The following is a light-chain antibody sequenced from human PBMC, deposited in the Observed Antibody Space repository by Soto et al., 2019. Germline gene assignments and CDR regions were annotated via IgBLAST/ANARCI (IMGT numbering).Light chain of an antibody. CDR3: QSHDSSLSTYV. J-gene: IGLJ1*01. CDR2: GHT. Sequence: QSVLTQPPSVSGALGQRVTISCTGSSSNIGAGYDVHWYQQLPGAAPKLLIYGHTNRPSGVPDRFSGSRSGTSASLAISGLQAEDEAYYYCQSHDSSLSTYVFGTGTKVTV. V-gene: IGLV1-40*01. CDR1: SSNIGAGYD.